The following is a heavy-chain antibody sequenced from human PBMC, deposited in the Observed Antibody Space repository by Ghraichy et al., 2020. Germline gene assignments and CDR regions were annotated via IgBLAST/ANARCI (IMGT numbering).Heavy chain of an antibody. V-gene: IGHV4-59*01. J-gene: IGHJ4*02. CDR2: VYYGGNT. CDR1: GGSMNPYC. D-gene: IGHD1-1*01. Sequence: SETLSLTCSVSGGSMNPYCWTWLRQSPGKGLEYIGFVYYGGNTIYSPSFASRVSMSFDRSKNQFSLRLTSVTAADPAKYFFARGARTTGWPFFDSWGQGVLVTVSS. CDR3: ARGARTTGWPFFDS.